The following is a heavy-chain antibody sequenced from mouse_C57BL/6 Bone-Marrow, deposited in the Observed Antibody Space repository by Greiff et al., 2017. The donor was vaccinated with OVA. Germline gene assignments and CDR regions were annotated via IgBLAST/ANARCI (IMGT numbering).Heavy chain of an antibody. Sequence: EAQLQQSVAELVRPGASVKLSCTASGFNIKNTYMHWVKQRPEQGLEWIGRIDPANGNTKYAPKFQGKATITADTSSNTAYLQLSSLTSEDTAIYYCASVTTVVSYYFDYWGQGTTLTVSS. CDR3: ASVTTVVSYYFDY. CDR1: GFNIKNTY. D-gene: IGHD1-1*01. CDR2: IDPANGNT. J-gene: IGHJ2*01. V-gene: IGHV14-3*01.